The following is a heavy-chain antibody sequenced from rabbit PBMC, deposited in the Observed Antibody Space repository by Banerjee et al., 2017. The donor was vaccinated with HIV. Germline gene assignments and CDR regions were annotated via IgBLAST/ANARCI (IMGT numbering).Heavy chain of an antibody. CDR1: GFDFSTYG. CDR2: ITYGGSA. D-gene: IGHD8-1*01. Sequence: QEQLVESGGGLVQPGGSLKLSCKASGFDFSTYGVNWVRQAPGKGLEWIGYITYGGSASSAGGVNGRFPISRHNAQSTVTLQMTSLTAADTATYFCARDRYGGSSLYWAFDFWGPGTLVTVS. J-gene: IGHJ4*01. CDR3: ARDRYGGSSLYWAFDF. V-gene: IGHV1S47*01.